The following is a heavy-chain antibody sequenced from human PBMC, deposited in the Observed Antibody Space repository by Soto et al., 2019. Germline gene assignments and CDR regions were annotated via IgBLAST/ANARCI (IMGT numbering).Heavy chain of an antibody. CDR1: GFTVSSNY. Sequence: GGSLRLSCAASGFTVSSNYMSWVRQAPGKGLEWVSVIYSGGSTCYADSVKGRFTISRDNSKNTLYLQMNSLRAEDTAVYYCARLYSMATIDYWGQRTLVTVSS. J-gene: IGHJ4*02. CDR3: ARLYSMATIDY. D-gene: IGHD2-2*02. CDR2: IYSGGST. V-gene: IGHV3-53*01.